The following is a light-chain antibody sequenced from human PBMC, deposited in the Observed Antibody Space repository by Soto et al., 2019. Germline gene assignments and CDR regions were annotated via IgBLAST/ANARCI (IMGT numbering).Light chain of an antibody. CDR3: QQYDNWPLT. Sequence: ELVLTQSPGTLSVSPGNRATLSCRASQSVSGNLAWYQQKPGQAPRLLIYGASTRATGIPARFSGSGSGTEFTLTIGSLQSEDFAVYYCQQYDNWPLTFGGGTKVDIK. CDR2: GAS. CDR1: QSVSGN. J-gene: IGKJ4*01. V-gene: IGKV3-15*01.